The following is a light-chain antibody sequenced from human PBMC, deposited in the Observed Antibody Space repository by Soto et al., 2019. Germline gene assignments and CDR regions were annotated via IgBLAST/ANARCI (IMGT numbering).Light chain of an antibody. CDR2: GNS. CDR3: QSYDSSLSVWV. Sequence: QPVLTQPPSDSGAPGQRVTISCTGSSSNIGAGYDVHWYQQLPGTAPKLLIYGNSNRPSGVPDRFSGSKSGTSASLAITGLQAEDEADYYCQSYDSSLSVWVFGGGTKVTVL. V-gene: IGLV1-40*01. J-gene: IGLJ3*02. CDR1: SSNIGAGYD.